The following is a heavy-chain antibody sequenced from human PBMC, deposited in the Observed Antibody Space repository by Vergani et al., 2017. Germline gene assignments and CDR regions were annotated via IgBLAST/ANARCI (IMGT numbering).Heavy chain of an antibody. CDR3: SRVSPGDNSGWEPFDY. Sequence: QVHLVQSGTEVKKPGSSVKVSCKVSGDIFNNYTVTWVRQAPGQGLEWMGRIIPINRLATSAQKFQDRVKITGDTSTNTVYMEMNNLRSEDTAVYYCSRVSPGDNSGWEPFDYWGQGTLVTVSS. CDR1: GDIFNNYT. V-gene: IGHV1-69*02. J-gene: IGHJ4*02. CDR2: IIPINRLA. D-gene: IGHD6-19*01.